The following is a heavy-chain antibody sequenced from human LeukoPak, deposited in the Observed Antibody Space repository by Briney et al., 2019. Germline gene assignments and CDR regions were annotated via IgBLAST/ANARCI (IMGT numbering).Heavy chain of an antibody. D-gene: IGHD6-6*01. CDR2: IVPILGIA. J-gene: IGHJ4*02. V-gene: IGHV1-69*04. CDR3: ARAAHVRGSDY. Sequence: GSSVKVSCKASGCTFTSYAISWVRQAPGPGLEWMGRIVPILGIANYAQKFQGRVAITADKSTSKSYMELSSLRSEDTAVYYCARAAHVRGSDYWGQGTLVTVSS. CDR1: GCTFTSYA.